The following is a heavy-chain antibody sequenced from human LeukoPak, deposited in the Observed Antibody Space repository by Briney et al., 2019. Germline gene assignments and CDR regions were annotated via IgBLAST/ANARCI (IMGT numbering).Heavy chain of an antibody. CDR2: FSSSGST. CDR3: ARQTGSGLFILP. D-gene: IGHD3/OR15-3a*01. Sequence: NASETLSLTCSVSGDSITYFYWSWIRQAAGKGLEWIGRFSSSGSTDYNASLKSQVSISIDTSKNQFSLRLTSVTAADTAVYYCARQTGSGLFILPGGQGTLVTVSS. J-gene: IGHJ4*02. CDR1: GDSITYFY. V-gene: IGHV4-4*07.